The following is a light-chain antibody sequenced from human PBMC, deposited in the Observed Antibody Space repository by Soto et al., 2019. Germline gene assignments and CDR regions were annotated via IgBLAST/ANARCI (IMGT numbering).Light chain of an antibody. CDR3: QQYSISPRT. Sequence: EIVLTQSPGTLSLSPGERATLSCRASQSVSSYLAWYQQKPGQAPRLLIYGASSRATGIPDRFSGSGSVTDFTLTISTLEPEDFAVYYCQQYSISPRTFGQGTKVEIK. CDR2: GAS. J-gene: IGKJ1*01. CDR1: QSVSSY. V-gene: IGKV3-20*01.